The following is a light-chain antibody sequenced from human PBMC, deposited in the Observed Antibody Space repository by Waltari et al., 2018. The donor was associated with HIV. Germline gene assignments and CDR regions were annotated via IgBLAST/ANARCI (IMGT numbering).Light chain of an antibody. Sequence: QSALTQPPSASGSPGQSVTISCTGTSSDAGGYNYVSWYQQDPGKAPKLRIYEVTKRPSGVPDRFSVAKSGNTASLTVSGLQAEDEADYYCSSYAGSNNLVFGTGTKVTVL. CDR3: SSYAGSNNLV. J-gene: IGLJ1*01. CDR2: EVT. CDR1: SSDAGGYNY. V-gene: IGLV2-8*01.